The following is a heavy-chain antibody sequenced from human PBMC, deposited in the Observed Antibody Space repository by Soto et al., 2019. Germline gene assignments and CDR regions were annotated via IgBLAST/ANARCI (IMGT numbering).Heavy chain of an antibody. J-gene: IGHJ4*02. V-gene: IGHV4-34*01. D-gene: IGHD5-12*01. CDR3: ARGHPNYGGDDGYYCDY. Sequence: QVQLQQWGAGLLKPSETLSLTCAVYCGSFRGYYWSWIRQPPGKWMEWIGEINHSGSTNYNPSLKSRVAISVDTSKNQFSLNLSSVTAEDTAVYYCARGHPNYGGDDGYYCDYWGQGTLVTFSS. CDR2: INHSGST. CDR1: CGSFRGYY.